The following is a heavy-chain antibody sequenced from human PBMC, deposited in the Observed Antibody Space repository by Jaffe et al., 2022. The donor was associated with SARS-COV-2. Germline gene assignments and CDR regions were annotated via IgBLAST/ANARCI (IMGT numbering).Heavy chain of an antibody. Sequence: EVQLVESGGGLVKPGGSLRLSCAASGFTFSNAWMSWVRQAPGKGLEWVGRIKSKTDGGTTDYAAPVKGRFTISRDDSKNTLYLQMNSLKTEDTAVYYCTTDLELVFGYFDYWGQGTLVTVSS. V-gene: IGHV3-15*01. CDR3: TTDLELVFGYFDY. D-gene: IGHD1-26*01. CDR2: IKSKTDGGTT. J-gene: IGHJ4*02. CDR1: GFTFSNAW.